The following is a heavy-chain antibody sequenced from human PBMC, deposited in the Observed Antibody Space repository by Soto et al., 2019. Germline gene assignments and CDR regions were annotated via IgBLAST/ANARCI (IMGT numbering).Heavy chain of an antibody. CDR2: SYYSGST. V-gene: IGHV4-59*12. J-gene: IGHJ6*02. CDR1: GGSISSYD. Sequence: SETLSLTCTVSGGSISSYDWCWIRKPQGKGLEWIGYSYYSGSTNYNPSLKSRVTISVDTSKNQFSLKLSSVTAADTAVYYCARVGELGYCSGGSCYRTHYYYYYGMDVWGQGTTVTVSS. CDR3: ARVGELGYCSGGSCYRTHYYYYYGMDV. D-gene: IGHD2-15*01.